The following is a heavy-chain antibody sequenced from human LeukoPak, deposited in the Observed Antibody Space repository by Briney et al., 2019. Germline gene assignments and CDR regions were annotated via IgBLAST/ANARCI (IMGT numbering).Heavy chain of an antibody. J-gene: IGHJ4*02. CDR1: GFTFSSYS. D-gene: IGHD5-24*01. CDR3: ANGHVGGWLQRGSSGGYFDY. V-gene: IGHV3-7*01. CDR2: IKQDGSEK. Sequence: HPGGSLRLSCAASGFTFSSYSMNWVRQAPGKGLEWVANIKQDGSEKYYVDSVKGRFTISRDNAKNSLYLQMNSLRAEDTAVYYCANGHVGGWLQRGSSGGYFDYWGQGTLTPSPQ.